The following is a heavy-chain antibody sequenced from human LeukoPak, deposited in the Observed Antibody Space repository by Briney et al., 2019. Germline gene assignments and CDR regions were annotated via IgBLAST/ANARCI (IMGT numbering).Heavy chain of an antibody. CDR2: IWYDGGNK. CDR3: ARDTAVYYDSSGYYAPFDY. V-gene: IGHV3-33*01. D-gene: IGHD3-22*01. J-gene: IGHJ4*02. CDR1: GFTFSSYG. Sequence: PGGSLRLSCAASGFTFSSYGMHWVRQAPGKGLEWVAVIWYDGGNKYYADSVKGRFTISRDNSKNTLYLQMNSLRAEDMAVYYCARDTAVYYDSSGYYAPFDYWGQGTLVTVSS.